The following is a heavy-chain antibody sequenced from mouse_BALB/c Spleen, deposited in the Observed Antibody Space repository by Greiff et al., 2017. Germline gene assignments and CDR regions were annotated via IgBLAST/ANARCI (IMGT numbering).Heavy chain of an antibody. D-gene: IGHD2-10*02. J-gene: IGHJ4*01. CDR3: ARASGYGNYGDAMDY. V-gene: IGHV5-6-3*01. CDR1: GFTFSSYG. CDR2: INSNGGST. Sequence: EVKLMESGGGLVQPGGSLKLSCAASGFTFSSYGMSWVRQTPDKRLELVATINSNGGSTYYPDSVKGRFTISRDNAKNTLYLQMSSLKSEDTAMYYCARASGYGNYGDAMDYWGQGTSVTVSS.